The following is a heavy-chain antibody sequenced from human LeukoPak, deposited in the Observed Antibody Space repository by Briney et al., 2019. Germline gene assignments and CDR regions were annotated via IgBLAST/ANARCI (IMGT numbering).Heavy chain of an antibody. CDR3: AKGGGSGYYYDWYFDL. CDR2: ISYDGSNK. V-gene: IGHV3-30-3*01. J-gene: IGHJ2*01. D-gene: IGHD3-22*01. Sequence: GGSLRLSCAASGFTFSSYAMHWVRQAPGKGLEWVAVISYDGSNKYYADSVKGRFTISRDNSKNTLYLQMNRLRAEDTAVYYCAKGGGSGYYYDWYFDLWGRGTLATVSS. CDR1: GFTFSSYA.